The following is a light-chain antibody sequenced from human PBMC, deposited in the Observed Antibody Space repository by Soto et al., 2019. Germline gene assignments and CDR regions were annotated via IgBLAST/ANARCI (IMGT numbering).Light chain of an antibody. Sequence: QSVLTQPPSASGTPGQRVTISCSGSSCNIGGNYGYWYQQLPGTATKLLIYRNNQRPSGVADRFSGSRSGTSTSLAISGLRSEDEAEYDCAAWDDSLSGVVFGGGTQVTVL. J-gene: IGLJ3*02. CDR2: RNN. V-gene: IGLV1-47*01. CDR3: AAWDDSLSGVV. CDR1: SCNIGGNY.